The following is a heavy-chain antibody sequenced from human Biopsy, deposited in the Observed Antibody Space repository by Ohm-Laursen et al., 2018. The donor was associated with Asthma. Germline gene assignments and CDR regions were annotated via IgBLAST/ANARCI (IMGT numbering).Heavy chain of an antibody. CDR3: ARDVMEWYLPAFDF. D-gene: IGHD3-3*01. V-gene: IGHV3-30-3*01. CDR2: GGSYYDGGLK. CDR1: GFTFRSYA. J-gene: IGHJ4*02. Sequence: SLRLSCAASGFTFRSYAMHWVRQAPGKGLEWVAVGGSYYDGGLKYYADSVNGRFTVSRDDSKNTLYLQMNSLRPDDTAVYYCARDVMEWYLPAFDFWGQGTMVTVSS.